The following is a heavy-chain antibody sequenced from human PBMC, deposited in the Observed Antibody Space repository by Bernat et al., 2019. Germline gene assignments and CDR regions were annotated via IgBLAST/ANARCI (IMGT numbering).Heavy chain of an antibody. Sequence: QVQLVESGGGVVQPGTSLRLSCAGSGFTFSTYAMHWVRQAPGKGLDWVAVISNDGSKKDYADSVKGRFTISRDNSKNILSLQMNSLRTEDTAIYYCAGVRDRGSSWYNWFDPWGQGTLVTVSS. CDR3: AGVRDRGSSWYNWFDP. J-gene: IGHJ5*02. V-gene: IGHV3-30-3*01. CDR1: GFTFSTYA. CDR2: ISNDGSKK. D-gene: IGHD6-13*01.